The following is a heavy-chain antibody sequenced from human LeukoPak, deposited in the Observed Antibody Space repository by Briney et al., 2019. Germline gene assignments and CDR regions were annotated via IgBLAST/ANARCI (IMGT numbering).Heavy chain of an antibody. J-gene: IGHJ3*02. CDR2: IYYSGST. CDR3: ARGVITMSFSPDAFDI. CDR1: GGSISSGGYY. D-gene: IGHD3-10*02. Sequence: PSETLSLTCTVSGGSISSGGYYWSWIRQHPGKGLEWIGYIYYSGSTYYNPSLKSRVTISVDTSKNQFSLKLGSVTAADTAVYYCARGVITMSFSPDAFDIWGQGTMVNVSS. V-gene: IGHV4-31*03.